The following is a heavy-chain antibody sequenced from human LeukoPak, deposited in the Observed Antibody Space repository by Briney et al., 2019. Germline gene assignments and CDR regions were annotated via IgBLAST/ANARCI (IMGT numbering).Heavy chain of an antibody. J-gene: IGHJ4*02. V-gene: IGHV4-59*08. Sequence: SETLSLTCSVSGXSVSSYYWSWIQQSPGKGLEWIGYIHNSGRTNYNPSLKSRVTGFVDTSKNQVSLRLSSVTAADTAVYYCARHGTISSESYFDYWSQGALVTVSS. CDR1: GXSVSSYY. D-gene: IGHD1-14*01. CDR2: IHNSGRT. CDR3: ARHGTISSESYFDY.